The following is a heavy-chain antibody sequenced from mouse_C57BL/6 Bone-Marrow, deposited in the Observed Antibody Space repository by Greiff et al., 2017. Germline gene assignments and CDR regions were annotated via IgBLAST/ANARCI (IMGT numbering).Heavy chain of an antibody. J-gene: IGHJ4*01. Sequence: EVNVVESEGGLVQPGSSMKLSCTASGFTFSDYYMAWVRQVPEKGLEWVANINYDGSSTYYLDSLKSRFIISRDNAKNILYLQMSSLKSEDTATYYCARDVTYYGSSWDYYAMDYWGQGTSVTVSS. D-gene: IGHD1-1*01. V-gene: IGHV5-16*01. CDR2: INYDGSST. CDR3: ARDVTYYGSSWDYYAMDY. CDR1: GFTFSDYY.